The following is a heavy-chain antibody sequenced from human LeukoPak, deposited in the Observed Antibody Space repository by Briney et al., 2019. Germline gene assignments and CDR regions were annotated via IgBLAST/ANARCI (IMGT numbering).Heavy chain of an antibody. V-gene: IGHV3-23*01. Sequence: GGSLRLSCAASGFTFSSYAMSWVRQAPGKGLEWVSAISGSGGSTYYADSVKGRFTISRDNSKNTLYLQMNSLRAEDTAVYYCAREIKNYYDSSGYWWWGQGTLVTVSS. J-gene: IGHJ4*02. CDR1: GFTFSSYA. CDR3: AREIKNYYDSSGYWW. D-gene: IGHD3-22*01. CDR2: ISGSGGST.